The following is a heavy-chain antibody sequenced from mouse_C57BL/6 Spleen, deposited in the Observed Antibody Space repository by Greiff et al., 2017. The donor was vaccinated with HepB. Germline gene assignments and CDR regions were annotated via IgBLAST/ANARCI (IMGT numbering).Heavy chain of an antibody. D-gene: IGHD1-1*01. V-gene: IGHV14-4*01. CDR2: IDPENGDT. Sequence: EVKLVESGAELVRPGASVKLSCTASGFNIKDDYMHWVKQRPEQGLEWIGWIDPENGDTEYASKFQGKATITADTSSNTAYLQLSSLTSEDTAVYYCTTTQYYGSSYPYAMDYWGQGTSVTVSS. J-gene: IGHJ4*01. CDR1: GFNIKDDY. CDR3: TTTQYYGSSYPYAMDY.